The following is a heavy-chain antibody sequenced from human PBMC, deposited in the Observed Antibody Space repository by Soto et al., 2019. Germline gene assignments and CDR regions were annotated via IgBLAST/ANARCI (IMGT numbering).Heavy chain of an antibody. CDR2: IYYSGST. V-gene: IGHV4-59*08. J-gene: IGHJ4*02. CDR3: ARQGGMTPFDY. Sequence: SETLSLTCTVSGGSISSYYWSWIRQPPGKGLEWIGYIYYSGSTNYNPSLKSRVTISVDTSKNQFSLKLSSVTAADTAVYYCARQGGMTPFDYWGQGTLVTVS. CDR1: GGSISSYY. D-gene: IGHD3-16*01.